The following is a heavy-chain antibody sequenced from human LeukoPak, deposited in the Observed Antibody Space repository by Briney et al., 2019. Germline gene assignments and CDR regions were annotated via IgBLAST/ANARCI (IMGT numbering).Heavy chain of an antibody. J-gene: IGHJ4*02. CDR2: ITSDGSNI. CDR1: GFTFSNFW. CDR3: ARGGHSSFDY. V-gene: IGHV3-74*01. Sequence: PGGSLRLSCAASGFTFSNFWLHWVRLAPGKGLEWVSRITSDGSNINYADSVQGRFTISRDNAKNTLYLQMNSLRAEDTAVYYCARGGHSSFDYWGQGALVTVSS. D-gene: IGHD3-16*01.